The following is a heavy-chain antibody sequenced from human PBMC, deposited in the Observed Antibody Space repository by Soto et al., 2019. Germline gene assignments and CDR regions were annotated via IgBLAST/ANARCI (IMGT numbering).Heavy chain of an antibody. V-gene: IGHV3-73*01. CDR1: GFTFRGST. CDR3: FDY. CDR2: ISIKPNNYAT. J-gene: IGHJ4*02. Sequence: GGSLRLSCVASGFTFRGSTIHWVRQASGKGQEWIGLISIKPNNYATVYAASVTGRFTISRDDSKNTAFLQMNSLKTEDTAVYYYFDYWGRGXLVTVSS.